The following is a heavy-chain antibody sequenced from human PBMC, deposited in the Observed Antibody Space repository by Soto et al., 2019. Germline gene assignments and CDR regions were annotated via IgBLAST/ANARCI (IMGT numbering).Heavy chain of an antibody. V-gene: IGHV3-33*01. D-gene: IGHD6-19*01. CDR1: GFTFSSYG. CDR2: IWYDGSNK. J-gene: IGHJ6*02. CDR3: ARDRRSSGWYDYYYGMDV. Sequence: GGSLGLSCAASGFTFSSYGVHWVRQAPGKGLEWVAVIWYDGSNKYYADSVKGRFTISRDNSKNTLYLQMNSLRAEDTAVYYCARDRRSSGWYDYYYGMDVWGQGTTVTVSS.